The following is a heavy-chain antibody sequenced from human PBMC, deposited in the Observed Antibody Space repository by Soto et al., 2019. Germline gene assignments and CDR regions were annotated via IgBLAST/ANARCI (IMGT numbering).Heavy chain of an antibody. Sequence: SETLSLTCTVSGGSISSGGYYWSWIRQHPGKGLEWIGYIYYSGSTYYNPSLKSRVTISVDTSKNQFSLKLSSVTAADTAVYYCARAPRITMVRGERYYFDYWGQGTLVTVSS. CDR1: GGSISSGGYY. J-gene: IGHJ4*02. CDR3: ARAPRITMVRGERYYFDY. V-gene: IGHV4-31*03. CDR2: IYYSGST. D-gene: IGHD3-10*01.